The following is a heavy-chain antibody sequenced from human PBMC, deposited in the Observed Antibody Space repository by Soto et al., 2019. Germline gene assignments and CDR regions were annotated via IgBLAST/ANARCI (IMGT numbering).Heavy chain of an antibody. CDR2: ISYDGSNK. J-gene: IGHJ2*01. V-gene: IGHV3-30-3*01. D-gene: IGHD4-4*01. CDR3: ARPLWRDDYNGGYFDL. CDR1: GFTFSSYA. Sequence: QVQLVESGGGVVQPGRSLRLSCAASGFTFSSYAMHWVRQVPGKGLEWVAVISYDGSNKYYADSVKGRFTISRDNSKNTLYLQMNSLRAEDTAVYYGARPLWRDDYNGGYFDLGGRGTLVTVSS.